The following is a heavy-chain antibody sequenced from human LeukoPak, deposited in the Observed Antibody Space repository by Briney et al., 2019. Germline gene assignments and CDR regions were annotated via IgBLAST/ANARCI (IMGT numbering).Heavy chain of an antibody. J-gene: IGHJ4*02. CDR1: GFTLSNAW. CDR2: IKTKTDAGTT. V-gene: IGHV3-15*01. Sequence: GGSMRLSCAASGFTLSNAWMSWVRQAPGKGLDWVGLIKTKTDAGTTDYAAPLKGTFTISRDDSKNTLYLQMNSLKTEDTAVYYCMDLGAEFDYWGQGTLVTVSS. D-gene: IGHD3/OR15-3a*01. CDR3: MDLGAEFDY.